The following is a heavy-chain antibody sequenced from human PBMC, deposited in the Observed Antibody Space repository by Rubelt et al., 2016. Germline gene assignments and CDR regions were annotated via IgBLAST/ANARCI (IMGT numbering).Heavy chain of an antibody. J-gene: IGHJ4*02. CDR3: ARGDVAGPDY. CDR2: MNPNSGNT. V-gene: IGHV1-8*01. D-gene: IGHD6-19*01. Sequence: GQGLEWMGWMNPNSGNTDYAQKFQGRVTMTRNTSISTAYTELSSLRSEDTAVYYCARGDVAGPDYWGQGTLVTVSS.